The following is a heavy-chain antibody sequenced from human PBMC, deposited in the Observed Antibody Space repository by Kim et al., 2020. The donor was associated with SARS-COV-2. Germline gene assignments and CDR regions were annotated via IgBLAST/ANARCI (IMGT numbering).Heavy chain of an antibody. Sequence: ASVKVSCKVSGYTLTELSMHWVRQAPGKGLEWMGGFDPEDGETIYAQKFQGRVTMTEDTSTDTAYMGLSSLRSEDTAVYYCATGRGIAVATRGHTNWFDPWGQGTLVTVSS. J-gene: IGHJ5*02. D-gene: IGHD6-19*01. CDR3: ATGRGIAVATRGHTNWFDP. CDR2: FDPEDGET. CDR1: GYTLTELS. V-gene: IGHV1-24*01.